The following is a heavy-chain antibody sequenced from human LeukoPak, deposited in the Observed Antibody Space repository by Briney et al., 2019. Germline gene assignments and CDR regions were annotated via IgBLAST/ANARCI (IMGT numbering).Heavy chain of an antibody. Sequence: GGSLRLSCVISGFTFGNYWMHWVRQAPGEGLVWVSRISGDGSSTNYADSVKGRFTISRDNIKNTLYLQMNSLRAEDTAVYYCTRGSGGPRGYWGQGTLVTVFS. CDR1: GFTFGNYW. CDR2: ISGDGSST. D-gene: IGHD2-15*01. V-gene: IGHV3-74*01. J-gene: IGHJ4*02. CDR3: TRGSGGPRGY.